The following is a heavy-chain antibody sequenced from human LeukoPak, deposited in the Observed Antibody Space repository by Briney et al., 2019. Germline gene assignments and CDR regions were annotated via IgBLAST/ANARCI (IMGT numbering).Heavy chain of an antibody. CDR2: ITVYNGNT. V-gene: IGHV1-18*01. CDR1: GHTFTIHG. Sequence: ASVKVSCKASGHTFTIHGFSWVRQAPGQGLEWMGWITVYNGNTNFAQKLQGRVTMTTDTSTSTAYMEVRSLRSDDTAVYYCARRSNSDYYLYYWGQGTLVTVSS. J-gene: IGHJ4*02. D-gene: IGHD4-23*01. CDR3: ARRSNSDYYLYY.